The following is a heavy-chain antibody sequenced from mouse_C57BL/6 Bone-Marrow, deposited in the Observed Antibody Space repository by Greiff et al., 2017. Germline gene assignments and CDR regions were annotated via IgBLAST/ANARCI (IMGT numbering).Heavy chain of an antibody. CDR3: ARGRDPAWFAY. V-gene: IGHV1-64*01. Sequence: VQLKEPGAELVKPGASVKLSCKASGYTFTSYWMHWVKQRPGQGLEWIGMIHPNSGSTNYNEKFKSKATLTVDKSSSTAYMQLSSLTSEDSAVYYCARGRDPAWFAYWGQGTLVTVSA. CDR2: IHPNSGST. J-gene: IGHJ3*01. D-gene: IGHD3-3*01. CDR1: GYTFTSYW.